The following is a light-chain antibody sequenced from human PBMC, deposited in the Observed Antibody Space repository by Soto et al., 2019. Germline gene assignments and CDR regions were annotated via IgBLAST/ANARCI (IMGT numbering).Light chain of an antibody. CDR3: HQYNRWPRT. J-gene: IGKJ1*01. CDR2: DTS. Sequence: EIEIRQFTATLSVSPGERVTLSCRASQSVSINLAWYQQKPGQAPRLVIYDTSTRATGIPARLCGSGSGTEITHTISSLQSEDFAIYYCHQYNRWPRTFGQGTKVDIK. CDR1: QSVSIN. V-gene: IGKV3-15*01.